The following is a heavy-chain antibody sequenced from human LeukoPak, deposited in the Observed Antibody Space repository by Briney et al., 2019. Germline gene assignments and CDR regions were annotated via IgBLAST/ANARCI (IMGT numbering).Heavy chain of an antibody. V-gene: IGHV1-2*06. D-gene: IGHD3-22*01. CDR3: ARAIPLPNYYDSSGYYGR. CDR1: GYTFTGYY. Sequence: ASVKVSCKASGYTFTGYYMHWVRQAPGQGLGWMGRINPNSGGTNYAQRFQGRVTMTRDTSISTAYMELSRLRSDDTAVYYCARAIPLPNYYDSSGYYGRWGQGTLVTVSS. CDR2: INPNSGGT. J-gene: IGHJ4*02.